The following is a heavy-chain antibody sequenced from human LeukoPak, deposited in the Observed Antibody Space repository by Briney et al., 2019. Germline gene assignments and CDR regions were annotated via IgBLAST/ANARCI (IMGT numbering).Heavy chain of an antibody. V-gene: IGHV3-7*01. CDR3: ARALDYYDSSVKGGCFDP. D-gene: IGHD3-22*01. CDR2: IKQYGSEN. J-gene: IGHJ5*02. Sequence: GGSLRLSCAASGFSFSSYWMSWVRQAPGKGLEWVAHIKQYGSENYFVDSVKGRFTISRDNAKNSLYLQMNSLRAEDTAVYYCARALDYYDSSVKGGCFDPWGQGTLVTVSS. CDR1: GFSFSSYW.